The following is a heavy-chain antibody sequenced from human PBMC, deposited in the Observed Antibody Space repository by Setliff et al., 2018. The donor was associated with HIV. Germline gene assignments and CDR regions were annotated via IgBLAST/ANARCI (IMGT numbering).Heavy chain of an antibody. V-gene: IGHV4-38-2*01. J-gene: IGHJ4*02. D-gene: IGHD3-3*01. CDR2: IYHSGDT. CDR3: ARVPFTTGFDS. CDR1: GYSISSGYY. Sequence: SETLSLTCAVSGYSISSGYYWGWIRQPPGKGLEWIVNIYHSGDTHYNPSLKSRVTISVDTPKTQFSLKLSSVTAADTAVYYCARVPFTTGFDSWGQGTLVTVSS.